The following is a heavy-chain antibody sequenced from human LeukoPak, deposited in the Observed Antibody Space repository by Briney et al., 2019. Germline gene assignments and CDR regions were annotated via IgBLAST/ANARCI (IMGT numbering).Heavy chain of an antibody. Sequence: GGSLRLSCAASGFTFSSYAMHWVRQAPGKGLEWVAVISYDGGNKYYAVSMKGRFTISRDNSKNTLYLQMNSLRAEDTAVYYCARVRPPYSSGWYGLDYWGQGTLVTVSS. V-gene: IGHV3-30*04. J-gene: IGHJ4*02. D-gene: IGHD6-19*01. CDR2: ISYDGGNK. CDR3: ARVRPPYSSGWYGLDY. CDR1: GFTFSSYA.